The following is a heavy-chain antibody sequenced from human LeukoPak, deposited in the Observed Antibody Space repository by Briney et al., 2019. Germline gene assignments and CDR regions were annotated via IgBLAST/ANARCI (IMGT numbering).Heavy chain of an antibody. CDR1: GFTFSSYA. CDR3: ARENWSIDY. J-gene: IGHJ4*02. D-gene: IGHD1-1*01. CDR2: ISGSGGST. Sequence: GGSLRLSCAASGFTFSSYAMSWVRQAPGKGLEWVSAISGSGGSTYYADSVKGRFTFSRDNAKNSVYLQMSSRRAEDTAVYYCARENWSIDYWGQGTLVTVSS. V-gene: IGHV3-23*01.